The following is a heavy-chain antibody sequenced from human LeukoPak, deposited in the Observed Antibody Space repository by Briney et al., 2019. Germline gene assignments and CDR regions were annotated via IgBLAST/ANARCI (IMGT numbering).Heavy chain of an antibody. CDR2: IDPNSGGT. V-gene: IGHV1-2*02. D-gene: IGHD6-13*01. CDR1: GYAFTDYY. J-gene: IGHJ4*02. CDR3: ARQKAAAGHFDY. Sequence: PGASVKVSCKASGYAFTDYYIHWVRQAPGQGLEWMGWIDPNSGGTNYAQKFQGRVTMTRDTSISSAYMDLSRLRYDDTAVYYCARQKAAAGHFDYWGQGTLVTVSS.